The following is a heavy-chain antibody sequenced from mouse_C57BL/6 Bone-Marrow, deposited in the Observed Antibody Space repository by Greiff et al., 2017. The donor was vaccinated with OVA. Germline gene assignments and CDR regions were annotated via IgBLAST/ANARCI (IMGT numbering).Heavy chain of an antibody. D-gene: IGHD2-3*01. CDR2: INPNNGGT. CDR1: GYTFTDYN. Sequence: EVQLQQSGPELVKPGASVKIPCKASGYTFTDYNMDWVKQSHGKSLEWIGDINPNNGGTIYNQKFKGKATLTVDKSSSTAYMELRRLTSEDTAVYYCARVDGYYSYFAMDYWGQGTSVTVSS. CDR3: ARVDGYYSYFAMDY. V-gene: IGHV1-18*01. J-gene: IGHJ4*01.